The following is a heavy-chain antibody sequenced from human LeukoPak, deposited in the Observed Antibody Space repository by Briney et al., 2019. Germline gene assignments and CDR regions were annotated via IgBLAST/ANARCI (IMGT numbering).Heavy chain of an antibody. CDR1: GGSSSSGDYY. J-gene: IGHJ4*02. V-gene: IGHV4-30-4*01. CDR2: IYYSGST. CDR3: AVEDTAMDYLQYYFDY. D-gene: IGHD5-18*01. Sequence: SQTLSLTCTVSGGSSSSGDYYWSWIRQPPGKGLEWIGYIYYSGSTYYNPSLKSRVTISVDTSKNQFSLKLSSVTAADTAVYYCAVEDTAMDYLQYYFDYWGQGTLVTVSS.